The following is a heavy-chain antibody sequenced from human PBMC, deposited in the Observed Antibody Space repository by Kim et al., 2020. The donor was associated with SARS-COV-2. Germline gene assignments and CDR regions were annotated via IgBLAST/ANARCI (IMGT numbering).Heavy chain of an antibody. CDR2: IIPIFGTA. CDR3: ASPPTTGGWFDP. D-gene: IGHD4-17*01. Sequence: SVKVSCKASGGTFSSYAISWVRQAPGQGLEWMGGIIPIFGTANYAQKFQGRVTITADESTSTAYMELSSLRSEDTAVYYCASPPTTGGWFDPGAREPWSPSPQ. V-gene: IGHV1-69*13. CDR1: GGTFSSYA. J-gene: IGHJ5*02.